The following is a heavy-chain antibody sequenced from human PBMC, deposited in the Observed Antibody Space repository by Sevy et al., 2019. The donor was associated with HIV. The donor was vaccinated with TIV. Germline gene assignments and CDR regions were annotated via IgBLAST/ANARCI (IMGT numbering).Heavy chain of an antibody. D-gene: IGHD3-10*01. CDR2: INHSGST. J-gene: IGHJ6*02. CDR3: ARGRITMVRGVKYYYYGMDV. Sequence: SETLSLTCAVYGGSFSGYYWSWIRQPPGKGLEWIGEINHSGSTNYNPSLKSRVTISVDTSKNQFSLKLSPVTAADTAVYYCARGRITMVRGVKYYYYGMDVWGQGTTVTVSS. V-gene: IGHV4-34*01. CDR1: GGSFSGYY.